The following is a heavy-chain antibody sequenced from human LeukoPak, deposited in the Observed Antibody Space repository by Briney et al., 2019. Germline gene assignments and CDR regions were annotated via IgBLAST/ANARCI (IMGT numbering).Heavy chain of an antibody. CDR3: TRYDGGHLRGFDY. Sequence: SGGSLRLSCAASGFTFSSYWMHWVRQSPGEGLVWVSYIKDDGISTNYADSVKGRFTISRDNAKNTLYLQMNSLRGEDTAVYYCTRYDGGHLRGFDYWGQGTLVTVSS. D-gene: IGHD1-1*01. V-gene: IGHV3-74*01. J-gene: IGHJ4*02. CDR2: IKDDGIST. CDR1: GFTFSSYW.